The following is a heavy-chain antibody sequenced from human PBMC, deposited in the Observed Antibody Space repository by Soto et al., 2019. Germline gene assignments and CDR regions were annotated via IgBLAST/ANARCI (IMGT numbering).Heavy chain of an antibody. Sequence: GASVKVSCKASGITFRRSAVQWMRQARGQPLEWIGRIVVGSGSTTYAQIVQERITITRDMSTSTVYMDLRSLRPEDTAVYYCASPRELSYSYFYFFTLDVWGQGTTVTVSS. V-gene: IGHV1-58*01. CDR2: IVVGSGST. D-gene: IGHD2-21*01. CDR1: GITFRRSA. J-gene: IGHJ6*02. CDR3: ASPRELSYSYFYFFTLDV.